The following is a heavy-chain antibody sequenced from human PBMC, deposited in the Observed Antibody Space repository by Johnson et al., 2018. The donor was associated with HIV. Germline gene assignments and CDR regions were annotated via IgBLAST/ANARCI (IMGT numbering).Heavy chain of an antibody. CDR3: ARAPDYYDSSGYGRWDAFDI. CDR1: GFSVSTYY. V-gene: IGHV3-66*01. J-gene: IGHJ3*02. Sequence: EVQLVESGGGLVQPGGSLILSCAASGFSVSTYYMSWVRQAPGRGLEWVSVIYSGGNTYYADSVKGRFTISRDNSKNTLYLQMKSLRAEDTAVYYCARAPDYYDSSGYGRWDAFDIWGQGTMVTVSS. D-gene: IGHD3-22*01. CDR2: IYSGGNT.